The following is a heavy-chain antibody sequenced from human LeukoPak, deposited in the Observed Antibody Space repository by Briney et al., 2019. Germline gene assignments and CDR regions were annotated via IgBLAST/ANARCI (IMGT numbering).Heavy chain of an antibody. J-gene: IGHJ5*02. CDR3: ARGGYMSNWFEH. CDR1: GGSISSYY. D-gene: IGHD5-12*01. Sequence: NPSETLSLTCTVSGGSISSYYWSWIRQPPGKGLEWIGKIHDSGITNYNPSLKSRVTFSVDTSKKQFSLNLNSVTAADTAVYYCARGGYMSNWFEHWGQGTPVTVSS. V-gene: IGHV4-59*01. CDR2: IHDSGIT.